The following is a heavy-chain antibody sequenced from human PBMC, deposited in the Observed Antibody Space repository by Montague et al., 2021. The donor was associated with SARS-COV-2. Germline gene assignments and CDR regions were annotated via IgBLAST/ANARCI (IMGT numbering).Heavy chain of an antibody. V-gene: IGHV4-59*01. CDR1: GDSIRSYY. CDR2: IYYSGIT. J-gene: IGHJ4*02. Sequence: SETLSLTCTFSGDSIRSYYWSWIRQPPGKGLEWIGNIYYSGITXXXPSXXXRVTTSIDTSKNQFSLRLSSVTAADTAVYYCARVRLTGTTAPYFDYWGQGTLVTVSS. CDR3: ARVRLTGTTAPYFDY. D-gene: IGHD1-1*01.